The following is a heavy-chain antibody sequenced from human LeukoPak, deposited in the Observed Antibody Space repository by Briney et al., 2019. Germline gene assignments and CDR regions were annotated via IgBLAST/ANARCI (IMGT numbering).Heavy chain of an antibody. CDR3: ARGNRYSSGWYDY. D-gene: IGHD6-19*01. V-gene: IGHV4-59*12. J-gene: IGHJ4*02. CDR2: ISSSGSA. CDR1: GDSLGIYK. Sequence: PSETLSLTCSVSGDSLGIYKWSWIRQPPGEGLEWIAHISSSGSAIYNPSLMSRVSMAVDTSKNQFSLKLSSVTAADTAVYYCARGNRYSSGWYDYWGQGTLVTVSS.